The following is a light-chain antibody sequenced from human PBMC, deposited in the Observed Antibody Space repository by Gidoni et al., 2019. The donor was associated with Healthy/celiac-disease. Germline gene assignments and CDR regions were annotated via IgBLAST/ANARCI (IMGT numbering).Light chain of an antibody. Sequence: SYELTQPSSVSVSPGQTARITCSGDVLAKKYARWFQQKPGQAPVVVIYKDSERPSGIPERFSGSSSGTTVTLTISGAQVEDEADYYCYSAADNNSWVFGGGTKLTVL. CDR3: YSAADNNSWV. V-gene: IGLV3-27*01. J-gene: IGLJ3*02. CDR1: VLAKKY. CDR2: KDS.